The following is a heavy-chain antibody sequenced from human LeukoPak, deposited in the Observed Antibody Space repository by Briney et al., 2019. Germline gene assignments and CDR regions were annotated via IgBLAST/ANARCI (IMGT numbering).Heavy chain of an antibody. CDR1: AFTFSGSA. CDR2: IRSKANSYAT. D-gene: IGHD3-9*01. V-gene: IGHV3-73*01. Sequence: GGSLRLSCAASAFTFSGSAMHWVRQASGKGLEWVGRIRSKANSYATAYAASVKGRFTISRDDSKNTAYLQMNSLKTEDTAVYYCTSYYDILTGYYNDYWGQGTLVTVSS. CDR3: TSYYDILTGYYNDY. J-gene: IGHJ4*02.